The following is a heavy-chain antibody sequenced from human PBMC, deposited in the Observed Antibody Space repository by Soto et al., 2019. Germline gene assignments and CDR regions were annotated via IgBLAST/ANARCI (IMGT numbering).Heavy chain of an antibody. CDR2: ISSEGGNK. D-gene: IGHD3-3*01. CDR1: GFNFLNSA. Sequence: GGSLRLSCLSSGFNFLNSAMHWVRQAPGKGLEYVSGISSEGGNKYYGDAVKGRFIISRDNSESTVFLQMTNATPGYVSVYYCAKYTFYDSSCVPFRFWGQGTPVTVSS. V-gene: IGHV3-64D*06. J-gene: IGHJ4*02. CDR3: AKYTFYDSSCVPFRF.